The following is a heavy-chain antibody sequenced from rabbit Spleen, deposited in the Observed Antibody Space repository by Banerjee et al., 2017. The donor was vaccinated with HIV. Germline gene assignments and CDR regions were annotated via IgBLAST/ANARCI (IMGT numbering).Heavy chain of an antibody. D-gene: IGHD1-1*01. Sequence: QEQLEESGGDLVKPGGTLTLTCTASGFSFSSDYYMCWVRQAPGKGLEWIACISARSGSTYYASWAKGRFTIAKASSTTVTLQMTSLTAADTATYFCARDLVGVIGWNFYLWGPGTLVTVS. CDR1: GFSFSSDYY. CDR3: ARDLVGVIGWNFYL. J-gene: IGHJ4*01. CDR2: ISARSGST. V-gene: IGHV1S45*01.